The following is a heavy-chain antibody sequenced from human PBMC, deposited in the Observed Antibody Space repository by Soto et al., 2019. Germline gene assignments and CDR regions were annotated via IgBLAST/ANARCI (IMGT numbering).Heavy chain of an antibody. V-gene: IGHV3-33*01. J-gene: IGHJ6*02. CDR3: ARDGHGSGSIYYYYGMDV. CDR1: GFTFSSYG. D-gene: IGHD3-10*01. Sequence: PGGSLRLSCAASGFTFSSYGMHWVRQAPGRRLERVTVIWYDGSNKYYVDSVKGRFTISRDNSKNTLYLQTNSMRAEDTAVYYCARDGHGSGSIYYYYGMDVWGQGTTVTVSS. CDR2: IWYDGSNK.